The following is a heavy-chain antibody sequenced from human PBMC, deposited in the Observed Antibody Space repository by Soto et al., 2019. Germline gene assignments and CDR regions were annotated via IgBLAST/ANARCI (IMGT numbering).Heavy chain of an antibody. Sequence: GSLRLSCVASGLTFGSRVMTWVRQAPGEGLQWVSTITDTGGDAKYADSVRGRFVISRDNSKKTLYLQMTSLTAEDSAMYYCARGSTDSYPGSRIFDFWGRGTLVTGSS. CDR1: GLTFGSRV. D-gene: IGHD3-10*01. CDR2: ITDTGGDA. J-gene: IGHJ4*01. CDR3: ARGSTDSYPGSRIFDF. V-gene: IGHV3-23*01.